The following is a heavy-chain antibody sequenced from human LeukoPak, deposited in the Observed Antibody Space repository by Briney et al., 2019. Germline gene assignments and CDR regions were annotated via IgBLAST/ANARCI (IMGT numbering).Heavy chain of an antibody. CDR1: GGSISSYY. D-gene: IGHD6-13*01. Sequence: PSETLSLTCTVSGGSISSYYWSWIRQPPGKGLEWIGYIYYSGSTNYNPSLKSRVTISVDTSKNQFSLKLSSVTAADTAVYYCARDLFTSSWYRWFDPWGQGTLVTVSS. J-gene: IGHJ5*02. V-gene: IGHV4-59*01. CDR3: ARDLFTSSWYRWFDP. CDR2: IYYSGST.